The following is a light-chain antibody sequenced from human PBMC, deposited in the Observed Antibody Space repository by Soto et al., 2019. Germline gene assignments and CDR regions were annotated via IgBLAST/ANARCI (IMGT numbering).Light chain of an antibody. V-gene: IGKV1-39*01. CDR2: AAS. Sequence: DIQMTQSPSSLSASVGDRVTITCRASQSISTYLNWYQQKPGKAPELLIYAASSLQSEVPSRFSGSGSGTDFTLTISSLQPEDFATYYCQQSYNTLYTFGQGTKLEIK. J-gene: IGKJ2*01. CDR1: QSISTY. CDR3: QQSYNTLYT.